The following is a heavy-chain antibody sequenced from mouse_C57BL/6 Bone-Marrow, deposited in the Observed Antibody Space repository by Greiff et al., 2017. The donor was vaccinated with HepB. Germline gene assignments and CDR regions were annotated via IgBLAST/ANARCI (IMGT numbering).Heavy chain of an antibody. V-gene: IGHV2-2*01. D-gene: IGHD2-3*01. CDR3: ARNGMVTTALYWYFDV. J-gene: IGHJ1*03. Sequence: VKLVESGPGLVQPSQSLSITCTVSGFSLTSYGVHWVRQSPGKGLEWLGVIWSGGSTDYNAAFISRLSISKDNSKSQVFFKMNSLQADDTAIYYCARNGMVTTALYWYFDVWGTGTTVTVSS. CDR2: IWSGGST. CDR1: GFSLTSYG.